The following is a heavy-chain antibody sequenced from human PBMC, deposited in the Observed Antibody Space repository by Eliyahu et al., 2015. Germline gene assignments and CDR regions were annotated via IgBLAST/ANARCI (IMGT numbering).Heavy chain of an antibody. D-gene: IGHD3-22*01. Sequence: QLQLQESGPGLVXPSETLSLTCTVSXGSXXSSSYYWGWXRQPPGKGLEWIGSIYYSGSTYYNPSLKSRVTISVDTSKNQFSLKLSSVTAADTAVYYCARARDYYDSSGYLTGPRDAFDIWGQGTMVTVSS. CDR2: IYYSGST. J-gene: IGHJ3*02. V-gene: IGHV4-39*07. CDR1: XGSXXSSSYY. CDR3: ARARDYYDSSGYLTGPRDAFDI.